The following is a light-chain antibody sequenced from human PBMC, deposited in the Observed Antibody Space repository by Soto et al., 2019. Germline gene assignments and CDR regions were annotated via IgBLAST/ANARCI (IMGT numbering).Light chain of an antibody. V-gene: IGKV3-15*01. CDR2: GAS. CDR1: QSVSSN. Sequence: EIVMTQSPATLSVSPGERATLSCRASQSVSSNLAWYQQKPGQAPRLLIYGASTRATGIAARFSGSGSGTEFTLTISSLQSEDFAVYYCQQYNKWPPRYTFGQGTKLEIK. J-gene: IGKJ2*01. CDR3: QQYNKWPPRYT.